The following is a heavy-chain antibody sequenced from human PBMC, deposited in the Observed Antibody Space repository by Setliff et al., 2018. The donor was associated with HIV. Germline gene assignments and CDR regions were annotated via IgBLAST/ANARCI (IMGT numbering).Heavy chain of an antibody. V-gene: IGHV1-46*01. D-gene: IGHD3-10*01. CDR1: GYTFTSYY. CDR2: INPSGGST. Sequence: SVKVSCKASGYTFTSYYMHWVRQAPGQGLEWMGIINPSGGSTSYAQKFQGRVTTTRDTSTSTVYMELSSLRSEDTAVYYCARGGPLITMVRGVLRWFDPWGQGTLVTVSS. J-gene: IGHJ5*02. CDR3: ARGGPLITMVRGVLRWFDP.